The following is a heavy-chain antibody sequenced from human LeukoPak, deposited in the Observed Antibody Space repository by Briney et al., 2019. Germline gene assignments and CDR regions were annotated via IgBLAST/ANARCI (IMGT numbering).Heavy chain of an antibody. CDR2: ISWNSGTI. D-gene: IGHD2-15*01. CDR3: VKGAAYHLGDAFDI. J-gene: IGHJ3*02. CDR1: GFTFDDYV. V-gene: IGHV3-9*01. Sequence: PGGSLRLSCAASGFTFDDYVMNWVRQAPRKGLEWVSGISWNSGTIGYADSVKGRFTISRDNAKNSLYLQMNSLRAEDTALYYCVKGAAYHLGDAFDIWGQGTMVTVSS.